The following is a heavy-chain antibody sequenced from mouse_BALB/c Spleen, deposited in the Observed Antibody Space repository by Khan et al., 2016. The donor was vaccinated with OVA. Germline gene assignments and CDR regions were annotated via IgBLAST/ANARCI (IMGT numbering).Heavy chain of an antibody. V-gene: IGHV14-3*02. Sequence: VQLQQSGAELVKPGASVKLSCTASGFNIKDTYLHWVKQRPEQGLEWIGRIAPADGNTKYDPKIQGKATITADTSSNTSYLQLNSLTSEDTAVYYCAHPCDDHRDFEGWGAGTTVTVSS. D-gene: IGHD2-3*01. CDR2: IAPADGNT. CDR1: GFNIKDTY. CDR3: AHPCDDHRDFEG. J-gene: IGHJ1*01.